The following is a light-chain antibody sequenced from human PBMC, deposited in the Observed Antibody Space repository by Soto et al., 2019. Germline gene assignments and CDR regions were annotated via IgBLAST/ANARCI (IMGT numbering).Light chain of an antibody. J-gene: IGLJ2*01. V-gene: IGLV2-23*01. Sequence: QSALTQPASVSGSPGQSNTISCTGTSSDVGSYNLVSWYQQHPGKAPKLMIYEGSKRPSGVSNRFSGSKSGNTASLTISGLQAEDEADYYCCSYAGSHTVVFGGGTKLTVL. CDR1: SSDVGSYNL. CDR2: EGS. CDR3: CSYAGSHTVV.